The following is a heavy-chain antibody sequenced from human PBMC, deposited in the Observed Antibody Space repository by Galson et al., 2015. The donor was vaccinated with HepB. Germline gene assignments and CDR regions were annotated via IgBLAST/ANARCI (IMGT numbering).Heavy chain of an antibody. CDR1: GGTFSSYA. D-gene: IGHD6-13*01. CDR2: IIPIFGTA. J-gene: IGHJ4*02. CDR3: ARDPYSSSWYVRDFYFDY. Sequence: SVKVSCKASGGTFSSYAISWVRQAPGQGLEWMGGIIPIFGTANYAQKFRGRVTVTADESTSTAYMELSSLRSEDTAVYYCARDPYSSSWYVRDFYFDYWGQGTLVTVSP. V-gene: IGHV1-69*13.